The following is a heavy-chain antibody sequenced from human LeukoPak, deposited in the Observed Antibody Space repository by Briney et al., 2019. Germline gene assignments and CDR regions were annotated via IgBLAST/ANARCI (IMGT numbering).Heavy chain of an antibody. CDR3: AKDTAQYCSSTSCYTGFDY. V-gene: IGHV3-30*02. CDR2: IRYDGSNK. J-gene: IGHJ4*02. CDR1: GFTFSSYG. D-gene: IGHD2-2*02. Sequence: PGRSLRLSCAASGFTFSSYGMHWVRQAPGKGLEWVAFIRYDGSNKYYADSVKGRFTISRDNSKNTLYLQMNSLRAEDTAVYYCAKDTAQYCSSTSCYTGFDYWGQGTLVTVSS.